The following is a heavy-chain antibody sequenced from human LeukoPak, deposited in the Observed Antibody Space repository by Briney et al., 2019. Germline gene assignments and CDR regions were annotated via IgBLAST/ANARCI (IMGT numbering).Heavy chain of an antibody. CDR3: ARLYVYYYYMDV. V-gene: IGHV4-34*01. CDR1: GGSFNGHY. Sequence: PSETLSLTCGVYGGSFNGHYWSWIRQPPGKGLEWIGEINHSGSTNYSPSLESRVTISMDTSKNQFSLKLTSVTAADTAVYYCARLYVYYYYMDVWGKGTTVTVSS. J-gene: IGHJ6*03. CDR2: INHSGST. D-gene: IGHD3-16*01.